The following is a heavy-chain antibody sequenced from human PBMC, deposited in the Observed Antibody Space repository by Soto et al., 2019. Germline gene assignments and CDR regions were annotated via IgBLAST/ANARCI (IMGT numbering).Heavy chain of an antibody. J-gene: IGHJ3*02. CDR3: ASLYDFWSGPDAFDI. CDR1: GYTFTSYG. D-gene: IGHD3-3*01. V-gene: IGHV1-18*01. CDR2: ISAYNGNT. Sequence: ASVKVSFKASGYTFTSYGISWVRQAPGQGLEWMGWISAYNGNTNYAQKLQGRVTMTTDTSTSTAYMELRSLRSDDTAVYYCASLYDFWSGPDAFDIWGQGTMVTVSS.